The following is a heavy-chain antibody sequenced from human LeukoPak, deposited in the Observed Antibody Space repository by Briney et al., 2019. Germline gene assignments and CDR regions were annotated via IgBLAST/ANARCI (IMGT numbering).Heavy chain of an antibody. CDR2: ISNSSIYI. D-gene: IGHD6-19*01. CDR1: GFTFSSYS. J-gene: IGHJ3*02. Sequence: PGGSLRLSCAASGFTFSSYSMNWVRQAPGKGLEWVSSISNSSIYIYYADSVKGRFTISRDNAKNTLYLQMNSLRAEDTAVYYCASSYGSGWYAADDAFDIWGQGTMVTVSS. CDR3: ASSYGSGWYAADDAFDI. V-gene: IGHV3-21*01.